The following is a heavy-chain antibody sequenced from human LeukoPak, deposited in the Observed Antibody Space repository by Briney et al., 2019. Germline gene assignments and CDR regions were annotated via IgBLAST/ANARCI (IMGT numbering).Heavy chain of an antibody. V-gene: IGHV4-61*02. D-gene: IGHD3-3*01. J-gene: IGHJ4*02. CDR1: GGSISSGSYY. Sequence: PSETLSLTCTVSGGSISSGSYYWSWIRQPAGKGLEWIGRIYTSGSTNYNPSLKSRVTISVDTSKNQFSLKLSSVTAADTAVYYCARQITIFGVAIFDYWGQGTLVTVSS. CDR3: ARQITIFGVAIFDY. CDR2: IYTSGST.